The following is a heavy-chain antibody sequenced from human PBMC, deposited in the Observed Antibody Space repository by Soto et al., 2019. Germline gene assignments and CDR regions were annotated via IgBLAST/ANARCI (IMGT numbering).Heavy chain of an antibody. V-gene: IGHV3-33*01. CDR3: ARDLYDSSGYYYLMYDY. CDR1: GFTFSSYG. CDR2: IWYDGSNK. J-gene: IGHJ4*02. D-gene: IGHD3-22*01. Sequence: SGGSLRLSCAASGFTFSSYGMHWVRQAPGKGLEWVAVIWYDGSNKYYADSVKGRFTISRDYSKNTLYLQMNSLRAEDTAVYYCARDLYDSSGYYYLMYDYWGQGTLVTVSS.